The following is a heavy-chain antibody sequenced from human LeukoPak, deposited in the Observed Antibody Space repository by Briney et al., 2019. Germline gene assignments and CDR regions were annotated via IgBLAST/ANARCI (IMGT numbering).Heavy chain of an antibody. CDR3: DRAEVSSAPRSISGIPSHYYYYMDV. J-gene: IGHJ6*03. CDR1: GATFSSYA. D-gene: IGHD6-19*01. Sequence: SVKLSCKASGATFSSYANSWERHAHGPGHELKGGTILIFGTANYAQKFQGKVTITAYKSTSKDYMELRSLRSEDKDIYYCDRAEVSSAPRSISGIPSHYYYYMDVWSKGTTVSVSS. V-gene: IGHV1-69*06. CDR2: TILIFGTA.